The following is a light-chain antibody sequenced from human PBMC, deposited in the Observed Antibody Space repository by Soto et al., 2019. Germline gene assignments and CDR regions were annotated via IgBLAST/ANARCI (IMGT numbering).Light chain of an antibody. CDR3: CSFALRSTLI. J-gene: IGLJ2*01. CDR1: SSDIGGYNS. CDR2: EGG. V-gene: IGLV2-23*01. Sequence: QSALTQSPSASGSPGQSVTISCTGTSSDIGGYNSVSWYQQHPGKAPKVMIYEGGKRPSGVSNRFSGSKSGNTASLTISGLQAEDEADYYCCSFALRSTLIFGGGTKLTVL.